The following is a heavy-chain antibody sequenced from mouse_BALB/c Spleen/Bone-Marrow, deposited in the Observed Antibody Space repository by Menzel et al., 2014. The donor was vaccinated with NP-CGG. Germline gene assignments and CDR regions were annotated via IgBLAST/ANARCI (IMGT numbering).Heavy chain of an antibody. CDR2: ISSGSTSI. CDR3: ARSRGNWDDFDY. D-gene: IGHD4-1*01. V-gene: IGHV5-17*02. Sequence: EVQVVESGGGLVQPGGSRKLSCAVSGFTFSSFGMHWVRQAPEKGLEWVAYISSGSTSIFYADTLKGRFTISRDNPKNTLFLQMTSLRSEDTAMYYCARSRGNWDDFDYWGQGTPLTVSS. CDR1: GFTFSSFG. J-gene: IGHJ2*01.